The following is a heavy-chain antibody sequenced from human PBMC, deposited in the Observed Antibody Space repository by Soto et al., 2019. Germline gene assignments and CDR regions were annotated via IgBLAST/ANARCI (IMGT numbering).Heavy chain of an antibody. V-gene: IGHV3-23*01. CDR1: GFTFSTFA. CDR3: AGPGYSSQDY. CDR2: ISGSGDGV. Sequence: GGSLRLSCAASGFTFSTFALSWVRQAPGKGLEWVSAISGSGDGVDYADSVKGQFTISRDNSKNTLYLQMNSLRVGDTAVYYCAGPGYSSQDYWGQGTLVTVS. J-gene: IGHJ4*02. D-gene: IGHD5-18*01.